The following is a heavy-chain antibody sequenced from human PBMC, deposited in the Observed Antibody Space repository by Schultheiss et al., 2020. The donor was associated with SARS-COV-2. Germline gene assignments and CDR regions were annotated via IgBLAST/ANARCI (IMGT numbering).Heavy chain of an antibody. CDR3: ARDCPRGLTWSPGSTRLLPEPYYYYGMDV. CDR1: GYTFTSYG. J-gene: IGHJ6*02. Sequence: ASVKVSCKASGYTFTSYGISWVRQAPGQGLEWMGWISAYNGNTNYAQKLQGRVTMTTDTSTSTAYMEPRSLRSDDTAVYYCARDCPRGLTWSPGSTRLLPEPYYYYGMDVWGQGTTVTVSS. V-gene: IGHV1-18*01. CDR2: ISAYNGNT. D-gene: IGHD1-14*01.